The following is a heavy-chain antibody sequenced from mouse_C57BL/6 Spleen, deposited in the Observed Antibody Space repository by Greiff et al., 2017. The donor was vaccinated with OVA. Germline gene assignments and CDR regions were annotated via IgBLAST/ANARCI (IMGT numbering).Heavy chain of an antibody. CDR3: ARSPITTVVAHYYAMDY. D-gene: IGHD1-1*01. V-gene: IGHV1-72*01. CDR1: GYTFTSYW. CDR2: IDPNSGGT. J-gene: IGHJ4*01. Sequence: VQLQQSGAELVKPGASVKLSCKASGYTFTSYWMHWVKQRPGRGLEWIGRIDPNSGGTKYNEKFKSKATLTVDKPSSTAYMQLSSLTSEDSAVYYCARSPITTVVAHYYAMDYWGQGTSVTVSS.